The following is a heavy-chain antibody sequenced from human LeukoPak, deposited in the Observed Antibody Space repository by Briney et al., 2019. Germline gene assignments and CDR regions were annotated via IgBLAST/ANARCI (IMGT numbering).Heavy chain of an antibody. Sequence: PGGSLRLSCAASGFIFSNYWMSWVRQAPGKGLEWVANIRKDGSDKYYVDSVKGRFTISRDNSKNTLYLQMNSLRAEDTAVYYCAKDRNYFDYWGQGTLVTVSS. CDR2: IRKDGSDK. V-gene: IGHV3-7*01. CDR3: AKDRNYFDY. CDR1: GFIFSNYW. J-gene: IGHJ4*02.